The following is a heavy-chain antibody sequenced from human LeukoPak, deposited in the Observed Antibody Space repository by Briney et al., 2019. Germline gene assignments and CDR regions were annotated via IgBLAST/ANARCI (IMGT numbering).Heavy chain of an antibody. J-gene: IGHJ6*02. CDR2: ISYDGSNK. CDR1: GFTFSSYG. CDR3: AKDQEQQLVRDYYYYGMDV. D-gene: IGHD6-13*01. V-gene: IGHV3-30*18. Sequence: PGRSLRLSCAASGFTFSSYGMHWVRQAPGKGLEWVAVISYDGSNKYYAGSVKGRFTISRDNSKNTLYLQMNSLRAEDTAVYYCAKDQEQQLVRDYYYYGMDVWGQGTTVTVSS.